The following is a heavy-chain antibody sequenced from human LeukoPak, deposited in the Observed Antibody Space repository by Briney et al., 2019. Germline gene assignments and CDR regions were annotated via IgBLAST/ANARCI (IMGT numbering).Heavy chain of an antibody. CDR1: GFTFSSYG. CDR2: ISYDGSNK. Sequence: GRSLRLSCAASGFTFSSYGMHWVRQAPGKGLEWVAVISYDGSNKYYADSVKGRFTISRDNSKNTLYLQMNSLRAEDTAVYYCANLAVAGINYWGQGTLVTVSS. D-gene: IGHD6-19*01. CDR3: ANLAVAGINY. J-gene: IGHJ4*02. V-gene: IGHV3-30*18.